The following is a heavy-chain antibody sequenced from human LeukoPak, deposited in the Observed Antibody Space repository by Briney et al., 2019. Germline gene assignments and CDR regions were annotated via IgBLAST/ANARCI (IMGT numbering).Heavy chain of an antibody. J-gene: IGHJ4*02. V-gene: IGHV3-49*04. CDR2: VRSKAYGGTT. CDR3: TRFYSESSSWALDY. Sequence: PGRSLRLSCTASGFSFGDHAMSWVRQAPGEGLEWVGFVRSKAYGGTTEYAASVKGRFTISRDDSKSIAYLQMNSLKTEDTAVYYCTRFYSESSSWALDYWGQGTLVTVSS. D-gene: IGHD6-13*01. CDR1: GFSFGDHA.